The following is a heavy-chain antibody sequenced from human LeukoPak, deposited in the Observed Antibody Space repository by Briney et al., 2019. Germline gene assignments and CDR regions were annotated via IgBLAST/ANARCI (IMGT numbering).Heavy chain of an antibody. D-gene: IGHD3-9*01. CDR3: ARVLSGGIVYYDILTGYYPN. Sequence: ASVKVSCKASGYTFTGYYMHWVRQAPGQGLEWMGWINPNSGGTNYAQKFQGRVTMTRDTSISTAYMELRSLRSDDTAVYYCARVLSGGIVYYDILTGYYPNWGQGTLVTVSS. CDR2: INPNSGGT. V-gene: IGHV1-2*02. CDR1: GYTFTGYY. J-gene: IGHJ4*02.